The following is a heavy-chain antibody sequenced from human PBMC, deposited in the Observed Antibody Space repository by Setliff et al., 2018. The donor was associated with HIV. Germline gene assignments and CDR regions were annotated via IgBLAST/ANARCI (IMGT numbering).Heavy chain of an antibody. D-gene: IGHD3-16*01. V-gene: IGHV3-49*04. J-gene: IGHJ3*02. CDR1: GFTFSDYA. CDR2: IRSKMFGGKT. Sequence: PGGSLRLSCTVSGFTFSDYAIHWVRQAPGQGLEWLGLIRSKMFGGKTEYAASVKGRFTVSRDDSTNSLYLQMNSLKSEDTAVYYCARSFWGFVRNAASGIWGQGTMVTVSS. CDR3: ARSFWGFVRNAASGI.